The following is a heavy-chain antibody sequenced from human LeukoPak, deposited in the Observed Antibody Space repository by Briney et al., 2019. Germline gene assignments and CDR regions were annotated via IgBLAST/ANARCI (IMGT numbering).Heavy chain of an antibody. J-gene: IGHJ4*02. CDR3: ARDLRSSSVYYFDY. Sequence: ASVKVSCKASGYTFTSYGIIWVRQAPGQGLEWMAWINAYNGDTNFAQKLQGRVTVTTDTSTSTAYMELRSLRSDDTAVYYCARDLRSSSVYYFDYWGQGTLVTVSS. CDR1: GYTFTSYG. V-gene: IGHV1-18*01. D-gene: IGHD6-6*01. CDR2: INAYNGDT.